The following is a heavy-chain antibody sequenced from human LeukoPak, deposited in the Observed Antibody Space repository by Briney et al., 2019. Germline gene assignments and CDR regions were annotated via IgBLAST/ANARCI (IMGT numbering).Heavy chain of an antibody. CDR2: INPGSGGT. Sequence: ASVKVSCKASGYTFSDYYMHWVRQAPGQGLEWMGWINPGSGGTKYAQKFQDRVTMTSDTSISTAYMELSRLRSDDTAVYYCARDHLLFRQPPNWFDPWGQGTLVTVSS. V-gene: IGHV1-2*02. J-gene: IGHJ5*02. D-gene: IGHD1-14*01. CDR3: ARDHLLFRQPPNWFDP. CDR1: GYTFSDYY.